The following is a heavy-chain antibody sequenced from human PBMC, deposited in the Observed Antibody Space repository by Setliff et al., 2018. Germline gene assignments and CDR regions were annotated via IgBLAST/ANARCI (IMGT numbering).Heavy chain of an antibody. CDR1: GGSISSSSYY. CDR3: AKDGGSGGYFLGEDY. J-gene: IGHJ4*02. V-gene: IGHV4-39*02. CDR2: IYYSGST. D-gene: IGHD3-22*01. Sequence: PSETLSLTCTVSGGSISSSSYYWGWIRQPPGKGLEWIGSIYYSGSTYYNPSLKSRVTISVDTSKNQFSLKLSSVTAADTAVYYCAKDGGSGGYFLGEDYWGQGTLVTVSS.